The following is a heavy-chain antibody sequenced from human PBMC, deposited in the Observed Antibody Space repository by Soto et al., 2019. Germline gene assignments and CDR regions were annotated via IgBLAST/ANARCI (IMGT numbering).Heavy chain of an antibody. J-gene: IGHJ4*02. Sequence: EVQLLESGGGLVQPGGSLRLSCAASGFTFSSYAMRWVRQAPGKGLEWGSAISGSGGSTYYAASVKGRFTISRDNSKNTLYLQMNSLRAEDTAVYDCARRGSGSYYDYWGQGTLVTVSS. CDR2: ISGSGGST. V-gene: IGHV3-23*01. CDR1: GFTFSSYA. D-gene: IGHD1-26*01. CDR3: ARRGSGSYYDY.